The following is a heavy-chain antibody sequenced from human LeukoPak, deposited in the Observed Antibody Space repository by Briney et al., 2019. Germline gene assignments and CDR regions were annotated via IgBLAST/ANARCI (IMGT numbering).Heavy chain of an antibody. CDR1: GYTFTGYY. Sequence: ASVKVSCKASGYTFTGYYMHSVRQAPGQGLEWMGWINPNSGGTNYAQKFQGRVTMTRDTSISTAYMELSRLRSDDTAVYYCARVRLKGARPALGNWFDPWGQGTLVTVSS. D-gene: IGHD6-6*01. CDR2: INPNSGGT. J-gene: IGHJ5*02. CDR3: ARVRLKGARPALGNWFDP. V-gene: IGHV1-2*02.